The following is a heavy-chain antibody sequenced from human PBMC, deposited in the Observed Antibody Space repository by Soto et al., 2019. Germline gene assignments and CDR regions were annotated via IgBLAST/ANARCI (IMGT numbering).Heavy chain of an antibody. CDR2: IYSDGYT. CDR3: ARRKYCSSTTCFDY. V-gene: IGHV3-66*01. J-gene: IGHJ4*02. CDR1: GFNVSISY. Sequence: GGSLRLSCAASGFNVSISYMSWVRQVPGKGLEWVSIIYSDGYTYYAASVKGRFTISRDNFKNTLYLQMSSLRAEDTAVYYCARRKYCSSTTCFDYWGQGTLVTVSS. D-gene: IGHD2-2*01.